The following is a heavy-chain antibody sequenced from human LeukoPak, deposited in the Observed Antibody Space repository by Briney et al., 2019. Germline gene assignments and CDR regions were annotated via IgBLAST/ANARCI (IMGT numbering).Heavy chain of an antibody. J-gene: IGHJ4*02. CDR3: ARDGFVGAADY. Sequence: GGSLRLSCAASEFIFSGYWMNWVRQAPGKGLEWVANIKQDGSEKQYVDSVRGRFTISRDNAKNSLYLQMNSLRVEDTTVYYCARDGFVGAADYWGQGTLVTVSS. CDR2: IKQDGSEK. V-gene: IGHV3-7*01. CDR1: EFIFSGYW. D-gene: IGHD6-13*01.